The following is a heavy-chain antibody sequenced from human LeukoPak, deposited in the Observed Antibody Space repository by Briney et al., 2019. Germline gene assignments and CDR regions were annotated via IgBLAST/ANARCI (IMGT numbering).Heavy chain of an antibody. CDR2: ISYDGSNK. CDR3: ARALKVGATLDY. CDR1: GFTFSSYA. J-gene: IGHJ4*02. V-gene: IGHV3-30-3*01. Sequence: GSLRLSCAASGFTFSSYAMHWVRQAPGKGLEWVAVISYDGSNKYYADSVKGRFTISRDNSKNTLYLQMNSLRAEDTAVYYCARALKVGATLDYWGQGTLVTVSS. D-gene: IGHD1-26*01.